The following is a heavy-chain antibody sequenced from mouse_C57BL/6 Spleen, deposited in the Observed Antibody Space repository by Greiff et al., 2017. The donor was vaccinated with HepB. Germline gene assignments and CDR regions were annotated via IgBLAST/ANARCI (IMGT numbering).Heavy chain of an antibody. CDR2: IDPSDSYT. CDR1: GYNFTSYW. V-gene: IGHV1-69*01. J-gene: IGHJ4*01. Sequence: QVQLQQPGAELVMPGASVKLSCKASGYNFTSYWMHWVKQRPGQGLEWIGEIDPSDSYTNYNQKFKGKSTLTVDKSSSTAYMQLSSLTSEDSAVYYCARGMDGYYAMDYWGQGTSVTVSS. CDR3: ARGMDGYYAMDY. D-gene: IGHD2-3*01.